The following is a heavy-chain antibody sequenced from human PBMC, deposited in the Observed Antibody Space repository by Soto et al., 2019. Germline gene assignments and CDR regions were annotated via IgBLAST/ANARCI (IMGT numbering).Heavy chain of an antibody. V-gene: IGHV1-18*01. J-gene: IGHJ4*02. CDR1: GYTFTSYG. D-gene: IGHD3-22*01. CDR3: AKDLEVKYTMIVEKITFDY. Sequence: ASVKVSCKASGYTFTSYGISWVRQAPGQGLEWMGWISAYNGNTNYAQKLQGRVTMTTDTSTSTAYMELRSLRSDDTAVYYCAKDLEVKYTMIVEKITFDYWGKGTLVTVSS. CDR2: ISAYNGNT.